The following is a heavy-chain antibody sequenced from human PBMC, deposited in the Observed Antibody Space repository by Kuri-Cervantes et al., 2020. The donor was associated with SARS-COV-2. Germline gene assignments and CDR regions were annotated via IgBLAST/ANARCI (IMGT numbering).Heavy chain of an antibody. CDR2: IGGSHRTI. CDR3: AKDRSSGWRPYYYMDV. Sequence: GGSLRLSCAASGFTFDTYSMNWVRQAPGKGLEWVSYIGGSHRTISYADSVKGRFTISRDNAKNSLYLQMNSLRAEDTALYYCAKDRSSGWRPYYYMDVWGKGTTVTVSS. J-gene: IGHJ6*03. CDR1: GFTFDTYS. V-gene: IGHV3-48*04. D-gene: IGHD6-19*01.